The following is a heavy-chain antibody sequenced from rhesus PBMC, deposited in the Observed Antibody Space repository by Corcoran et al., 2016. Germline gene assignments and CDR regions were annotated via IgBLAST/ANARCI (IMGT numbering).Heavy chain of an antibody. CDR1: GYSISSGYY. CDR3: ARMLKWRDDYGYYYWSAPDY. D-gene: IGHD3-9*01. J-gene: IGHJ4*01. CDR2: ISGGGRN. Sequence: QVQLQESGPGLVKPSETLSLTCAVSGYSISSGYYWGWIRQPPGKGLEWIGHISGGGRNSLNPAPKSRVTLSVATSKNQFSLKLSSVTAAETAVYYCARMLKWRDDYGYYYWSAPDYWGQGVLVTVSS. V-gene: IGHV4S14*01.